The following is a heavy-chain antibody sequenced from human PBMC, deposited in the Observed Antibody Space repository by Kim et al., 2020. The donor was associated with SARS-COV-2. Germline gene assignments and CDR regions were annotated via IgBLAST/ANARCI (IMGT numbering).Heavy chain of an antibody. D-gene: IGHD5-18*01. Sequence: SVKVSCKASGGTFSSYAISWVRQAPGQGLEWMGGIIPIFGTANYAQKFQGRVTITADESTSTAYMELSSLRSEDTAVYYCARDDSKIQLPLGFYGMDVWGQGTTVTVSS. CDR2: IIPIFGTA. CDR3: ARDDSKIQLPLGFYGMDV. CDR1: GGTFSSYA. V-gene: IGHV1-69*13. J-gene: IGHJ6*02.